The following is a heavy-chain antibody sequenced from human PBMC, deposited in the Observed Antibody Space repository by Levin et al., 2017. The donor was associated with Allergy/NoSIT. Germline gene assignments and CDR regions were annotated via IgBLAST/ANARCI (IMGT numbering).Heavy chain of an antibody. CDR1: GITVSDSY. CDR3: GVGTFDF. J-gene: IGHJ4*02. V-gene: IGHV3-66*01. CDR2: IDSGAST. Sequence: GESLKISCAASGITVSDSYMSWVRQAPGKGLEWVSIIDSGASTYYADSVKGRFTISRDHSKSTLYLQMTSLRSEDTAVYYCGVGTFDFWGQGTLVTVSS. D-gene: IGHD1-1*01.